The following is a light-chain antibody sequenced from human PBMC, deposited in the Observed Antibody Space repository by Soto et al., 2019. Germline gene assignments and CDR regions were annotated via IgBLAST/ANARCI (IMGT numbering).Light chain of an antibody. CDR3: SSYTSASTLPYL. V-gene: IGLV2-14*01. Sequence: QSALTQPASVSGSPGQSITISCTGTSSDVGGYNYVSWYQQHPGIAPKLLIYGVTNRPSGVSPRFSGSKSGNTASLTISGLQAEDEADYHCSSYTSASTLPYLFRTGTKLTVL. CDR2: GVT. J-gene: IGLJ1*01. CDR1: SSDVGGYNY.